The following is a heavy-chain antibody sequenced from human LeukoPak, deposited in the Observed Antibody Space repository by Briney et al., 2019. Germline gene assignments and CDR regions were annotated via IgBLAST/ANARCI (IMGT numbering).Heavy chain of an antibody. J-gene: IGHJ5*02. V-gene: IGHV1-2*02. CDR3: ARGKSEYNWFDP. CDR2: INPNSGGT. Sequence: PGGSLRLSCAASGFTFSSYAMHWVRQAPGQGLEWMGWINPNSGGTNYAQKFQGRVTMTRDTSISTAYMELSRLRSDDTAVYYCARGKSEYNWFDPWGQGTLVTVSS. CDR1: GFTFSSYA.